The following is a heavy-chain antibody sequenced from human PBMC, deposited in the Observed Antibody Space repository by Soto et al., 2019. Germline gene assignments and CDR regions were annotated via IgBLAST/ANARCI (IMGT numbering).Heavy chain of an antibody. J-gene: IGHJ6*02. CDR2: MNHDGIT. CDR3: PRSQAYLRGGTFLFHGMDV. V-gene: IGHV4-34*01. D-gene: IGHD3-10*01. CDR1: GGSFTGYY. Sequence: PSETLSLTCGVYGGSFTGYYWTWIRQPPGERLEWIGEMNHDGITNYNPSLKSRVAITLDTSKNQFFLRLTSVTAADTAVYFCPRSQAYLRGGTFLFHGMDVWGQGTTVTVSS.